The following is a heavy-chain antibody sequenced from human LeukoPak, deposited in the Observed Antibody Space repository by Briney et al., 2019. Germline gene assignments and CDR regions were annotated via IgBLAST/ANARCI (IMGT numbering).Heavy chain of an antibody. CDR1: GFTFSSYS. V-gene: IGHV3-21*01. Sequence: PGGSLRLSCAASGFTFSSYSMNWVRQAPGKGLEWVSSISSSSSYIYYADSVKGRFTISRDNAKNSLYLQMNSLRAEDTAVYYCARQPANYCGSGSYYNGRRYYYYYGMDVWGQGTTVTVSS. J-gene: IGHJ6*02. D-gene: IGHD3-10*01. CDR2: ISSSSSYI. CDR3: ARQPANYCGSGSYYNGRRYYYYYGMDV.